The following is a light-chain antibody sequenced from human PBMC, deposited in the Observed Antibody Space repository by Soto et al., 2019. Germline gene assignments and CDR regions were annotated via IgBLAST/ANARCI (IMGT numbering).Light chain of an antibody. CDR2: GAS. J-gene: IGKJ1*01. V-gene: IGKV3-15*01. CDR3: QQYNTWLWT. CDR1: QSVNAN. Sequence: EVVMTQSPATLSVSPGERATLSCRASQSVNANLAWYQQKPGQAPRLLIYGASNRATGIPARFSGSGFGTEFILTISSLQSEDFAVYYCQQYNTWLWTFGQGTKVEIK.